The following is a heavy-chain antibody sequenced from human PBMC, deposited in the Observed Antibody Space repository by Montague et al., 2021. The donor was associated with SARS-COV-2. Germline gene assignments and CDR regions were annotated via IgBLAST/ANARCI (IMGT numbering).Heavy chain of an antibody. V-gene: IGHV4-4*02. CDR3: ARDSQRSHFDY. J-gene: IGHJ4*02. Sequence: SETLSLTCAVSGGSISTDNWWSWVRRPPAKVLEWIGEIFHSGRTNYNPSLKSRVTISVDRSNNQFSLELSSVTAADTAIYYCARDSQRSHFDYWGQGILVTVSS. D-gene: IGHD6-25*01. CDR1: GGSISTDNW. CDR2: IFHSGRT.